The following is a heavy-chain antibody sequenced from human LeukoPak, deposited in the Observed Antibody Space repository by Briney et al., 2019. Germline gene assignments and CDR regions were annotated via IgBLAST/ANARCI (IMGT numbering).Heavy chain of an antibody. CDR2: IYYSGST. Sequence: PSETLSLTCAVSGASISSYYWSWIRQPPGKGLEWIGYIYYSGSTNYNPSLKSRVTISVDTSKNQFSLKLSSVTAADTAMYYCARATYYYDSSGYCLDYWGQGTLVTVSS. V-gene: IGHV4-59*01. J-gene: IGHJ4*02. CDR1: GASISSYY. CDR3: ARATYYYDSSGYCLDY. D-gene: IGHD3-22*01.